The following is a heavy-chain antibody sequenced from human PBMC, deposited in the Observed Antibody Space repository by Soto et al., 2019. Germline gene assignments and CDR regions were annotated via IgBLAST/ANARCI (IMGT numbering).Heavy chain of an antibody. Sequence: EVQLVESGGGLVQPGGSLRLSCAASGFTFSSYWKSWVRQATEKVLEWVANIKQDGSEKYYVDSVNGRFTISRDNAKNSLYLQMNSLRAEDTAVYYFARSAYGDPRGRDYCGQGTLVTVSS. J-gene: IGHJ4*02. V-gene: IGHV3-7*01. CDR3: ARSAYGDPRGRDY. D-gene: IGHD4-17*01. CDR2: IKQDGSEK. CDR1: GFTFSSYW.